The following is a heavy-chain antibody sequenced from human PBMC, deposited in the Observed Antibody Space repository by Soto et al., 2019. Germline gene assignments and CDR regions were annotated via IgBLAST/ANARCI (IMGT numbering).Heavy chain of an antibody. CDR3: ARDSDLDFWSGYYPFDY. CDR2: TYYRSKWYN. D-gene: IGHD3-3*01. CDR1: GDSVSSNSAA. V-gene: IGHV6-1*01. J-gene: IGHJ4*02. Sequence: SQTLSLTCAISGDSVSSNSAAWNWIRQSPSRGLEWLGRTYYRSKWYNDYALSVKSRITINPDTSKNQFSLQLNSVTPEDTAVYYCARDSDLDFWSGYYPFDYWGQGTLVTVSS.